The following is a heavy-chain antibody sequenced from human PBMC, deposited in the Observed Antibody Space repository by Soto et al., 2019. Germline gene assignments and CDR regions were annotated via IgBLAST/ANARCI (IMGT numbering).Heavy chain of an antibody. CDR3: ARDRLRGYDSSGFYS. CDR1: GYGFTTYG. CDR2: INPSDGNR. Sequence: ASVKVSCKGSGYGFTTYGINWVRQAPGQGLEWMGWINPSDGNRNFAQKFEDRVTMTTATSTNTVFLELRSLKSDDTAIYYCARDRLRGYDSSGFYSWGQGTMVTVSS. J-gene: IGHJ4*02. V-gene: IGHV1-18*01. D-gene: IGHD3-22*01.